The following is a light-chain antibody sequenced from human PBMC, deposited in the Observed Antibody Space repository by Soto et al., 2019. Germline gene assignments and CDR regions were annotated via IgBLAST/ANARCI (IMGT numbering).Light chain of an antibody. V-gene: IGLV2-14*01. CDR1: SSDVGGYNY. J-gene: IGLJ1*01. CDR2: DVS. CDR3: SSYTSSTTYA. Sequence: TQPASVTGSPGEAITISCTETSSDVGGYNYVSWYQQHPGKAPKLMIYDVSNRPSGVSNRFSGSKSGNTASLTISGLQAEDEADYYCSSYTSSTTYAFVPGTKFTVL.